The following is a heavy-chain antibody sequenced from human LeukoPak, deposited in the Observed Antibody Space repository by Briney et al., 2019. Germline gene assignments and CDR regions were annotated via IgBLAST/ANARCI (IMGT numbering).Heavy chain of an antibody. CDR2: MSYDGRYR. Sequence: GTSLRLSCTTSGFTFDFYAMHWVRQAPGKGLEWVAVMSYDGRYRYYADSAKGRLTISRDNSKRTLYLEMSSLRPEDTALYYCARSELYYGSESYYHLDYWGHGTLVTVSS. CDR1: GFTFDFYA. D-gene: IGHD3-10*01. J-gene: IGHJ4*01. CDR3: ARSELYYGSESYYHLDY. V-gene: IGHV3-30*03.